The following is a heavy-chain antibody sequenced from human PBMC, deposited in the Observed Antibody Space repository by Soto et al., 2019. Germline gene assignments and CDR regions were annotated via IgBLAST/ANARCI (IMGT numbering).Heavy chain of an antibody. CDR2: ISYDASQK. CDR1: GFSFSSSA. J-gene: IGHJ4*02. D-gene: IGHD2-21*01. Sequence: QVQLVDSGGGMVQPGRSLTLSCAASGFSFSSSAMHWVRQAPDNGLEWVAIISYDASQKYYADSVKGRFTISRDNSKNTLSLQMNSPRAEDTAVYFCAKDRVICLKLGYVDYWGQGTLVTVS. V-gene: IGHV3-30*04. CDR3: AKDRVICLKLGYVDY.